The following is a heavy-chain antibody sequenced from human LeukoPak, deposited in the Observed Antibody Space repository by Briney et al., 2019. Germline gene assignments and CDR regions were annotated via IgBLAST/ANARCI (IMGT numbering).Heavy chain of an antibody. CDR2: IYYSGST. Sequence: PSETLSLTCTVPGGSVSGGSYYWSWIRQPPGKGLEWIGYIYYSGSTNYNPSLKSRVTISVDTSKNQFSLKLSSVTAADTAVYYCARGGPGDFWSGYYVWNWFDPWGQGTLVTVSS. D-gene: IGHD3-3*01. J-gene: IGHJ5*02. CDR1: GGSVSGGSYY. CDR3: ARGGPGDFWSGYYVWNWFDP. V-gene: IGHV4-61*01.